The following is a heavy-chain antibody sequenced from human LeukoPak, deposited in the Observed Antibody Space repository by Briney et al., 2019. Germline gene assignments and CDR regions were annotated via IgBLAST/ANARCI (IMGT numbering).Heavy chain of an antibody. V-gene: IGHV1-8*01. D-gene: IGHD3-3*01. CDR1: GYTFTSYD. J-gene: IGHJ4*02. CDR3: ARDQETHYDFWSGYREIYYFDY. CDR2: MNPNSGNT. Sequence: GASVKVSCKASGYTFTSYDINWVRQATGQGLEWMGWMNPNSGNTGYAQKFQGRVTMTRDTSISTAYMELSRLRSDDTAVYYCARDQETHYDFWSGYREIYYFDYGGQGTLVTVSS.